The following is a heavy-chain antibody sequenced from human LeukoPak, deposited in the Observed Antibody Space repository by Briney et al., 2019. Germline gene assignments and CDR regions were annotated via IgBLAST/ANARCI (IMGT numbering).Heavy chain of an antibody. CDR2: INAGNGNT. CDR1: GYTFTSYA. CDR3: ARGTQGSGYLFDLDY. Sequence: ASVKVSCKASGYTFTSYAMHWVRQAPGQRLEWMGWINAGNGNTKYSQKFQGRVTITRDTSASTAYMELSSLRSEDTAVYYCARGTQGSGYLFDLDYRGQGTLVTVSS. V-gene: IGHV1-3*01. J-gene: IGHJ4*02. D-gene: IGHD3-22*01.